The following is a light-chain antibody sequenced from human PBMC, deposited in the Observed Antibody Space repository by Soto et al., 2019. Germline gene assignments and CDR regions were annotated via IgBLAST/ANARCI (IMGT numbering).Light chain of an antibody. V-gene: IGKV3-20*01. CDR3: QQYGSSPLT. Sequence: IVLTQSPGTLSLSPGERATLSCRASQSLSSSYLAWYQQKPGQAHRLLIYGASSRATGIPDRFSGSGSGTDFTLTISRLEPEDFAVYYCQQYGSSPLTFGQGTQLEIK. CDR2: GAS. J-gene: IGKJ5*01. CDR1: QSLSSSY.